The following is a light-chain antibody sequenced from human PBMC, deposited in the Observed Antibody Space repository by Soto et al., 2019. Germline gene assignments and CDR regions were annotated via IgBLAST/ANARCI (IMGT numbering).Light chain of an antibody. Sequence: DIQMTQSPSSLSASVGARVPITCRASQSISIHLNWYQLKPGKAPNLLMYGASYLKSGVPTRFSGSGSGTEFTLTISSLQPDDFATYYCQHYNSYSEAFGQGTKVDIK. CDR1: QSISIH. CDR2: GAS. V-gene: IGKV1-5*01. J-gene: IGKJ1*01. CDR3: QHYNSYSEA.